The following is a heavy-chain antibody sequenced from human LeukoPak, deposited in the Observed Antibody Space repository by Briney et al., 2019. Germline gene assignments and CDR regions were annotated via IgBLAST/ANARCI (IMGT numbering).Heavy chain of an antibody. CDR1: GGSFSGFY. CDR3: ATLGEYYDSSGYYYN. Sequence: SETLSLTCAVYGGSFSGFYWSWIRQPPGKGLEWIGEVNHSGSTYYNPSLKSRVTISVDTSKNQFSLKLTSVTAADTAVYYCATLGEYYDSSGYYYNWGQGTLVTVSS. J-gene: IGHJ4*02. V-gene: IGHV4-34*01. CDR2: VNHSGST. D-gene: IGHD3-22*01.